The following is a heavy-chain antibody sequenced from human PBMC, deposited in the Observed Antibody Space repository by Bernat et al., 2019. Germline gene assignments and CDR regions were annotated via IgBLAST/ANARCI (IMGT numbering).Heavy chain of an antibody. Sequence: QVQLLESGGGVVQPGRSLRLSCAASGFTFSSYGMHWVRQAPGKGLEWVAFIRYDGSNKYYADSVKGRFTISRDNSKNTLYLQMNSLRAEDTAVYYCAKDFPMKLQLGYYYYYGMDVWGQGTTVTVSS. J-gene: IGHJ6*02. CDR3: AKDFPMKLQLGYYYYYGMDV. CDR2: IRYDGSNK. CDR1: GFTFSSYG. D-gene: IGHD5-24*01. V-gene: IGHV3-30*02.